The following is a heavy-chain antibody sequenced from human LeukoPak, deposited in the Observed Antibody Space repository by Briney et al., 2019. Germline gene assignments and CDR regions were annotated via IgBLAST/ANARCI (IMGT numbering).Heavy chain of an antibody. CDR2: IGAAGSTI. J-gene: IGHJ4*02. CDR3: ARDSSTYAGPPDY. CDR1: GFTFSSYS. V-gene: IGHV3-48*01. D-gene: IGHD2-2*01. Sequence: GGSLRLSCAASGFTFSSYSMNWVRQAPGKGLEWVSYIGAAGSTIYYADSVKGRFTISRDKAKNSLFLQMNSLRAEDTAVYYCARDSSTYAGPPDYWGQGTLVTVSS.